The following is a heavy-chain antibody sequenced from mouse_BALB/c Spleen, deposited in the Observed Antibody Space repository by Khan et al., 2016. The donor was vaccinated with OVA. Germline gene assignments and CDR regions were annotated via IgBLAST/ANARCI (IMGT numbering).Heavy chain of an antibody. CDR2: INPSNGGS. CDR3: IRSGYGSFAY. J-gene: IGHJ3*01. Sequence: QVQLQQSGAELVQPGASVKLSCKASGYTFSSYYMYWVQERPGQGLEWIGEINPSNGGSNFNERFKTTATLTVDKASSTAFMQLGSLTSEDSAVYYCIRSGYGSFAYWGQGTLVTVSA. V-gene: IGHV1S81*02. CDR1: GYTFSSYY. D-gene: IGHD2-2*01.